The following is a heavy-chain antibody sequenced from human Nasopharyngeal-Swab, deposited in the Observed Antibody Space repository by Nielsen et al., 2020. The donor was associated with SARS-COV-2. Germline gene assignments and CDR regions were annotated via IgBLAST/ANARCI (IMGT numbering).Heavy chain of an antibody. CDR3: AAALTDDFDY. V-gene: IGHV3-30*04. Sequence: VRQAPGKGLEWVAVISYDGSNKYYADSVKGRFTISRDNSKNTLYLQMNSLRAEDMAVYYCAAALTDDFDYWGQGTLVTVSS. CDR2: ISYDGSNK. J-gene: IGHJ4*02. D-gene: IGHD1-20*01.